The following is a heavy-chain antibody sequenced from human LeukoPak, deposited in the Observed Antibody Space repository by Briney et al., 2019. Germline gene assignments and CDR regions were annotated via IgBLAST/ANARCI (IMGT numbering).Heavy chain of an antibody. CDR1: GLNFSSRW. D-gene: IGHD6-13*01. Sequence: GGSLRLSCAASGLNFSSRWMNWVRQAPGQGPEWVASIKEDGSEKHYVDSVKGRFTISRDNGKNSLYPQMNSLRAEDTAVYYCARDSGWWRFDFWGQGTLVTVSS. CDR3: ARDSGWWRFDF. J-gene: IGHJ4*02. V-gene: IGHV3-7*03. CDR2: IKEDGSEK.